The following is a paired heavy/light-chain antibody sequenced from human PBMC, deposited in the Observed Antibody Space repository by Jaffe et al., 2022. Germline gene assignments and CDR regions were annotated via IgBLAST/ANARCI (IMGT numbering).Light chain of an antibody. CDR2: DTS. Sequence: DIQMTQSPSTLSASIGQKVTITCRASQSVNNWLAWYQQKPGSAPKLLISDTSTVESGVPSRFSGSGSGTEFALTISSLQPDDFATYYCQQYNHYPLTFGGGTKVEIK. CDR1: QSVNNW. CDR3: QQYNHYPLT. V-gene: IGKV1-5*01. J-gene: IGKJ4*01.
Heavy chain of an antibody. CDR1: GITFGSFA. V-gene: IGHV3-23*01. CDR2: ISAIGGLT. Sequence: EVQLLESGGGLVQPGGSLRVSCAASGITFGSFAMTWVRRAPGQGLQWVSSISAIGGLTYYADSVKGRFTISRDNSNNRLYLQMNSLRAEDTAIYFCAKAKLPHPGDNGDFRVENYYYYMDVWGKGTTVTVSS. CDR3: AKAKLPHPGDNGDFRVENYYYYMDV. J-gene: IGHJ6*03. D-gene: IGHD4-17*01.